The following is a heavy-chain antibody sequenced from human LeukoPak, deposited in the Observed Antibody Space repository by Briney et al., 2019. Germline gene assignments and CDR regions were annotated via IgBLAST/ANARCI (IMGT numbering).Heavy chain of an antibody. CDR2: IIPILGIA. CDR3: ASEKSRDGYNSGFDY. D-gene: IGHD5-24*01. V-gene: IGHV1-69*04. J-gene: IGHJ4*02. CDR1: GGTFSSYA. Sequence: GASVKVSCKASGGTFSSYAISWVRQAPGQGLEWMGRIIPILGIANYAQKFQGRVTITADKSTSTAYMELSSLRSEDTAVYYCASEKSRDGYNSGFDYWGQGTLVTVSS.